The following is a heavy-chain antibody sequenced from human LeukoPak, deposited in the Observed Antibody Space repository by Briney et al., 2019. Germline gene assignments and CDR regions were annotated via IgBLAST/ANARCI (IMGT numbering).Heavy chain of an antibody. D-gene: IGHD3-10*01. J-gene: IGHJ4*02. CDR1: GFTFSSYA. Sequence: GGSLRLSCAASGFTFSSYAMSWVRQAPGKGLEWVSAISGSGGSTYYADSVKGRFTISRDNSKNTLYLQMNSLRAEDTAVYYCAKDMGFTMVRGGWDYWGQGTLVTVSS. CDR3: AKDMGFTMVRGGWDY. CDR2: ISGSGGST. V-gene: IGHV3-23*01.